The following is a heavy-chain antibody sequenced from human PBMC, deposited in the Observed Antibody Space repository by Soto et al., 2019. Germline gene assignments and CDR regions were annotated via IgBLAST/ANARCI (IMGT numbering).Heavy chain of an antibody. Sequence: QITLKESGPTLVKPTQTLTLTCTFSGFSLSTSGVGVGWIRQPPGKALEWLALIYWDDNKRYSPSLKTRLNITQDTSKNQVVLTMTNMDPVDTATYYCAHRIVTNNWFDPWGQGTLVTVSS. CDR2: IYWDDNK. V-gene: IGHV2-5*02. CDR1: GFSLSTSGVG. J-gene: IGHJ5*02. D-gene: IGHD3-22*01. CDR3: AHRIVTNNWFDP.